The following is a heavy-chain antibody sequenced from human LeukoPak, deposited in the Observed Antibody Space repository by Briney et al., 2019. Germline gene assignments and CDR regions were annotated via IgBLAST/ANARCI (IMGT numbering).Heavy chain of an antibody. D-gene: IGHD5-18*01. Sequence: TSETLSLTXTVSGDSISSSDYYWGWIRQPPGKGLEWIANIYYSGTTYYNPSLKSRVTISVDTSKNQFSLSLSSVTAADTAVYFCARNRRGYSYGTLYYFDYWGQGTLVTVSS. J-gene: IGHJ4*02. CDR2: IYYSGTT. CDR1: GDSISSSDYY. CDR3: ARNRRGYSYGTLYYFDY. V-gene: IGHV4-39*01.